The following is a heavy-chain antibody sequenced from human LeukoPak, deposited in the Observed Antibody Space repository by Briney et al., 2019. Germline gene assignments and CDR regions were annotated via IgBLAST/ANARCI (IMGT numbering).Heavy chain of an antibody. D-gene: IGHD2-2*01. J-gene: IGHJ5*02. CDR3: AREAVVPAAIWQSDWFDP. CDR2: INPNSGGT. V-gene: IGHV1-2*06. Sequence: ASVKVSCKASGYTFTGYYMHWVRQAPGQGLEWMGRINPNSGGTNYAQKFQGRVTMTRDTSISTACMELSRLRSDDTAVYYCAREAVVPAAIWQSDWFDPWGQGTLVTVSS. CDR1: GYTFTGYY.